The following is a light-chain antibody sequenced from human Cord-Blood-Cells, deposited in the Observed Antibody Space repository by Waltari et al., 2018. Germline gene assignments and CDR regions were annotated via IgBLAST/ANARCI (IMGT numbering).Light chain of an antibody. Sequence: EIVLTQSPATLSLSPGERATFPCRASQSVSSYLAWSQQKPGQAPSLHIYDASNRATGIPARFSVSGSGIDFTLPIRSLEPEDFGFCYFQQRSKWSLTFGEGTKVEIK. CDR2: DAS. CDR1: QSVSSY. CDR3: QQRSKWSLT. V-gene: IGKV3-11*01. J-gene: IGKJ4*01.